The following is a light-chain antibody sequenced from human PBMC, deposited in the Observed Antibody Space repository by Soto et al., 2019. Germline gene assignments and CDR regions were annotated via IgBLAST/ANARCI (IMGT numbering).Light chain of an antibody. V-gene: IGKV1-39*01. J-gene: IGKJ5*01. CDR2: AAS. CDR1: QSISNY. CDR3: QQRHNWPIT. Sequence: DIQMTQSPSSLSAAIGDRVTITCRASQSISNYLNWYQQKPGKAPKLLIYAASSLQSGVPSRFSGSGSGTDFTLTISGLEPADLGVYYCQQRHNWPITFGQGTRL.